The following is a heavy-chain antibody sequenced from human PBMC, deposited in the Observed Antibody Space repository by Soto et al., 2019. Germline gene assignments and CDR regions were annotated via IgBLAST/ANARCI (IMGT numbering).Heavy chain of an antibody. CDR2: ISYDGNYI. J-gene: IGHJ6*02. D-gene: IGHD3-16*01. Sequence: QVQLVESGGGVVQPGASLRLSCEASGFAFSSYAMHWVRQAPGKGLEWVGVISYDGNYIYYADSVKGRFTISRDNSKNTIYVQVNSLRPEDTAVYYCAKGILSATIGPYAMDVWGQGTTVTVSS. CDR3: AKGILSATIGPYAMDV. V-gene: IGHV3-30*18. CDR1: GFAFSSYA.